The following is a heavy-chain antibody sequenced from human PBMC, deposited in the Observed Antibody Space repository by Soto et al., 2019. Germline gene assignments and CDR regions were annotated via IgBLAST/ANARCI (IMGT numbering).Heavy chain of an antibody. D-gene: IGHD3-16*01. J-gene: IGHJ4*02. V-gene: IGHV3-23*01. CDR1: GFTFSNFA. CDR2: ISGIGGNT. CDR3: AKGGLQRTYYFDY. Sequence: VPLLESGGGLVQPGGPLRLSCEASGFTFSNFAMSWVRQAPGKGLQWVSGISGIGGNTYYADSVKGRFTLSRDNSKNTLFLQMNSLRAEDTAVYFCAKGGLQRTYYFDYWGQGTLVTVSS.